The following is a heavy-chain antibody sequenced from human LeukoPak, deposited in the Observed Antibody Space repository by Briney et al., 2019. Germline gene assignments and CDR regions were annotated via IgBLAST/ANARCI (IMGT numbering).Heavy chain of an antibody. CDR3: ARVPCGGDCYRDRTNYYYYMDV. Sequence: SETLSLTCTVSGGSISSYYWSWIRQPPGKGLEWIGYIYYSGSTNYNPSLKSRVTISVDTSKNQFSLELSSVTAADTAVYYCARVPCGGDCYRDRTNYYYYMDVWGKGTTVTVSS. D-gene: IGHD2-21*02. CDR1: GGSISSYY. J-gene: IGHJ6*03. V-gene: IGHV4-59*01. CDR2: IYYSGST.